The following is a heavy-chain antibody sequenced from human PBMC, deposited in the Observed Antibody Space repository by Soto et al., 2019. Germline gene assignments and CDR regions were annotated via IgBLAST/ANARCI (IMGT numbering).Heavy chain of an antibody. J-gene: IGHJ4*02. CDR3: ARDGYNWNYKGDY. V-gene: IGHV3-21*01. CDR1: GFTFSSYS. Sequence: EVQLVESGGGLVKPGGSLRLSCAASGFTFSSYSMNWVRQAPGKGLEWVSSISSSSSYIYYADSVKGRFTISRDNAKKSLYLHMNRLRAEDPAVYYCARDGYNWNYKGDYWGKGPLVTVSS. CDR2: ISSSSSYI. D-gene: IGHD1-7*01.